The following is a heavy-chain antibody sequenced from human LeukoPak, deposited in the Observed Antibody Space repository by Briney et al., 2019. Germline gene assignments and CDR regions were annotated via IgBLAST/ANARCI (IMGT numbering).Heavy chain of an antibody. Sequence: ASVKVSCKASGYTLTDYYMTWLRQAPGLGFEWMGWISPDGGATKYAQKFHGRLTMTRDTSISTAFMELSTLGSDDTAIYYCTRLLTGEGVSYWGQGTLVTVSS. J-gene: IGHJ4*02. CDR3: TRLLTGEGVSY. CDR1: GYTLTDYY. D-gene: IGHD7-27*01. CDR2: ISPDGGAT. V-gene: IGHV1-2*02.